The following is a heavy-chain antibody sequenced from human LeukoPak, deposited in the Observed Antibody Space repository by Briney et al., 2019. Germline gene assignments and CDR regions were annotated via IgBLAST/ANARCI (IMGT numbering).Heavy chain of an antibody. CDR1: GFTFSSYA. D-gene: IGHD5-12*01. Sequence: GGSLRLSCAASGFTFSSYAMTWVRQAPGKGLEWVSTIVGSGGGTYYTDSVKGRFTISRDNSKNTLYLQMNSLRAEDTAVYYCARAYSGYDDFDYWGQGTLVTVSS. V-gene: IGHV3-23*01. CDR2: IVGSGGGT. CDR3: ARAYSGYDDFDY. J-gene: IGHJ4*02.